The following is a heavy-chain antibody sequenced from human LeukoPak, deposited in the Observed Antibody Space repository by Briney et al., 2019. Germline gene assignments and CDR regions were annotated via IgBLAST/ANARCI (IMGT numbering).Heavy chain of an antibody. CDR1: GGSISSYY. CDR2: IYYSGST. V-gene: IGHV4-59*01. CDR3: ARVPVLYYDILTGYSRYYGMDV. J-gene: IGHJ6*02. D-gene: IGHD3-9*01. Sequence: SETLSLTCTVSGGSISSYYWSWIRQPPGKGLEWIGDIYYSGSTNYNPSLKSRVTISLDTSKNKFSLKLSSVPAADTAVYYCARVPVLYYDILTGYSRYYGMDVWGQGTTVTVSS.